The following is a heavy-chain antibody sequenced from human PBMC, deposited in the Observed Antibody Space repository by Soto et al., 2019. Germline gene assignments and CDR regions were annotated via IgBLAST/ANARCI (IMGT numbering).Heavy chain of an antibody. Sequence: GGSLRLSCAASGFTFSSYGMHWVRQAPGKGLEWVAVISYDGSNKYYADSVKGRFTISRDNSKNTLYLQMNSLRAEDTAVYYCAKARSKVRFWPPYGMDVWGQGTTVTVSS. V-gene: IGHV3-30*18. D-gene: IGHD3-3*01. CDR2: ISYDGSNK. J-gene: IGHJ6*02. CDR1: GFTFSSYG. CDR3: AKARSKVRFWPPYGMDV.